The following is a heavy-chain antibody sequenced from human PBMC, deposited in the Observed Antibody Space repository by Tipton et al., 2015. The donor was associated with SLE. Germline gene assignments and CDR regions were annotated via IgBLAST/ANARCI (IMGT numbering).Heavy chain of an antibody. D-gene: IGHD5-12*01. Sequence: QVQLVQSGAEVKKPGASVKVSCKASGYTFTSYDINWVRQATGQGLEWMGWMNPNSGNTGYAQKFQGRVTMTRNTSVSTAYMELSSLRSEDTAVYYCARMGVASGYDQRGYYYYMDVWGKGTTVTVSS. J-gene: IGHJ6*03. CDR3: ARMGVASGYDQRGYYYYMDV. V-gene: IGHV1-8*02. CDR2: MNPNSGNT. CDR1: GYTFTSYD.